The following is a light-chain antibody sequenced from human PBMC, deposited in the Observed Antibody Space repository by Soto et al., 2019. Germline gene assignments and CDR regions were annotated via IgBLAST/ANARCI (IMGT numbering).Light chain of an antibody. CDR3: QHLNSYPYT. V-gene: IGKV1-9*01. CDR1: QGISNY. Sequence: DIQLTQSPSFLSASVGDRVTITCRASQGISNYLAWYQQKPGTAPKVLIYAASTLQSGVPSRFSGSRSGIEFTLSISSLQPEDFATYYCQHLNSYPYTFGQGTKLEIK. J-gene: IGKJ2*01. CDR2: AAS.